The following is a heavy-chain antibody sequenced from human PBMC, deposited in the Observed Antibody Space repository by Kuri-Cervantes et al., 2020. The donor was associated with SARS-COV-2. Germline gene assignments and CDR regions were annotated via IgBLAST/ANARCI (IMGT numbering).Heavy chain of an antibody. J-gene: IGHJ6*03. CDR3: SLSSSSVYYYYMDA. V-gene: IGHV3-23*01. CDR1: GFTFSSYA. D-gene: IGHD6-13*01. Sequence: GESLKISCAASGFTFSSYAMSWVRQAPGKGLGWVSAISGSGGSTYYADSVKGRFTISRDNSKNTLYLQMNSLRAEDTAVYYCSLSSSSVYYYYMDAWGKGTTVTVSS. CDR2: ISGSGGST.